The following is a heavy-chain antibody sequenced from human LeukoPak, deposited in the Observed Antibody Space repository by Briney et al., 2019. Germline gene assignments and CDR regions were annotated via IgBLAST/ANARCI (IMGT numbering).Heavy chain of an antibody. D-gene: IGHD2-8*01. CDR3: AREGLVLMVYVLFDY. CDR2: ISAYNGNT. Sequence: ASVKVSCKASGYTFTSNGISWVRQAPGQGLEWMGWISAYNGNTNYAQKLQGRVTMTTDTSTSTAYIELRSLRSDDTAVYYCAREGLVLMVYVLFDYWGQGTLVTVSS. V-gene: IGHV1-18*01. J-gene: IGHJ4*02. CDR1: GYTFTSNG.